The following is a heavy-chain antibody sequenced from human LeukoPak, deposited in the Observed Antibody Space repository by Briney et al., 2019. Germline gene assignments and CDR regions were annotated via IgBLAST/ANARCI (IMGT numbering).Heavy chain of an antibody. Sequence: PGGSLRLSCAASGFTFSSHWMSWVRQAPGKGLEWVANINQAGSEKHYVDSVKGRFTISRDTAKSSLYLQMNSLRAEDTAVYYCARDGTAAGLYFDYWGQGTLVTVCS. J-gene: IGHJ4*02. CDR1: GFTFSSHW. CDR2: INQAGSEK. D-gene: IGHD6-13*01. V-gene: IGHV3-7*01. CDR3: ARDGTAAGLYFDY.